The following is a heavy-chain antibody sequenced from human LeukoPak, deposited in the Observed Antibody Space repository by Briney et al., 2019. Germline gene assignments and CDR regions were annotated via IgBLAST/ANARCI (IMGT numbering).Heavy chain of an antibody. CDR1: GGTFISYT. V-gene: IGHV1-69*04. CDR2: IIPILCIE. D-gene: IGHD4-17*01. CDR3: ARDPRGYGDHDFDY. Sequence: AVQESCKACGGTFISYTSSWVRQAPSQGVEWMGRIIPILCIENYAQKFQGRVTIPADKYTSTAYMELNSLRSEDTAVYYCARDPRGYGDHDFDYWVEGALVAVSS. J-gene: IGHJ4*02.